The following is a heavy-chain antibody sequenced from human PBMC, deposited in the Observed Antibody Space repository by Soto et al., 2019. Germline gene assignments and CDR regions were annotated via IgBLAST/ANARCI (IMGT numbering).Heavy chain of an antibody. CDR1: GFTLSNYW. V-gene: IGHV3-7*03. J-gene: IGHJ4*02. D-gene: IGHD7-27*01. CDR2: INKDGSQK. Sequence: GGSLRLSCTASGFTLSNYWMTWVRQAPGKGLEWVANINKDGSQKNYVDSVKGRFTIARDNGQNSLSLQINSLRVEDTAAYYCVRELGLAYWGQGALVTVSS. CDR3: VRELGLAY.